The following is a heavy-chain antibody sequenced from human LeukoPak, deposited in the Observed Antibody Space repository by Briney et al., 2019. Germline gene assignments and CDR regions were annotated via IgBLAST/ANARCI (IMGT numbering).Heavy chain of an antibody. Sequence: SETLSLTCAVYGWSFSGYYWSGIRQPPGRGLEWVGEINHSGSTNYKPSLKSRVTISVDTSQNQLSLLLSSVTAADTAVFYCAPRGRYCSGGTCYSSWFDPWGQGTLVTVSS. D-gene: IGHD2-15*01. CDR1: GWSFSGYY. V-gene: IGHV4-34*01. J-gene: IGHJ5*02. CDR3: APRGRYCSGGTCYSSWFDP. CDR2: INHSGST.